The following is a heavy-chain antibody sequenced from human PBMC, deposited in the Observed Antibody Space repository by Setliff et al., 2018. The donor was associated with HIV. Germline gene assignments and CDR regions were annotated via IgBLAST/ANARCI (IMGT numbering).Heavy chain of an antibody. V-gene: IGHV1-2*06. J-gene: IGHJ3*01. CDR1: GYTFTGYY. D-gene: IGHD2-8*01. CDR3: ARRGVGTSDAFDL. CDR2: INPNSGDT. Sequence: ASVKVSCKASGYTFTGYYIHWVRQAPGQGLEWVGRINPNSGDTNYAQKFQGRVTMTRDTSINTAYMALGRLRSDDTAVYYCARRGVGTSDAFDLWGQGTMVT.